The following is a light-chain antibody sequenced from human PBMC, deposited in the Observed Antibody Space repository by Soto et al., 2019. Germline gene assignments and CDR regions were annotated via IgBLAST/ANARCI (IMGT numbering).Light chain of an antibody. V-gene: IGKV1-5*01. CDR3: QQYNSYWT. J-gene: IGKJ1*01. Sequence: DLQMTRSASTLSASVGDRVNITCRASLAIXTWLDGYQQKPGKAPKLLISDASTLESVVPSRFSGSGYGTEFTITISSLQPDYVETYYCQQYNSYWTFGQGTKVDIK. CDR2: DAS. CDR1: LAIXTW.